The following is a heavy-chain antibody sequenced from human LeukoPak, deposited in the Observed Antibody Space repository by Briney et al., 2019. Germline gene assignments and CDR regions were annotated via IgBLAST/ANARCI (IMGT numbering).Heavy chain of an antibody. CDR2: ISSSSSYI. Sequence: PGGSLRLSCAASGFSFSSFAMTWVRQAPGKGLEWVSPISSSSSYIYYADSVKGRFTISRDNAKNSLYLQMNSLRAEDTAVYYCARTPGIDYWGQGTLVTVSS. V-gene: IGHV3-21*01. J-gene: IGHJ4*02. CDR3: ARTPGIDY. CDR1: GFSFSSFA.